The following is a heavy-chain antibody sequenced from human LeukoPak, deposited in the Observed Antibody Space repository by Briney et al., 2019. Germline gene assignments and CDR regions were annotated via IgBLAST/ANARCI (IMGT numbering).Heavy chain of an antibody. CDR1: EFTFSSYS. CDR2: ISSSGSTI. Sequence: GGSLRLSCAASEFTFSSYSMNWVRQAPGKGLEWVSYISSSGSTIYYADSVKGRLTISRDNAKNSLYLQLSSLRDEDTAVYYCARDCRLNCARQPGFGSWGQGTLVTVSS. D-gene: IGHD1-1*01. CDR3: ARDCRLNCARQPGFGS. J-gene: IGHJ5*01. V-gene: IGHV3-48*02.